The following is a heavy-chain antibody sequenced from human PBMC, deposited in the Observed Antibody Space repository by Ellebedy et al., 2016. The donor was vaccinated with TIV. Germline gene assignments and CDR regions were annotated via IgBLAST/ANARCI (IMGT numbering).Heavy chain of an antibody. D-gene: IGHD6-19*01. J-gene: IGHJ6*02. CDR2: IYNSGST. Sequence: MPSETLSLTCTVSGGSITGHYWSWIRQPPGKGLEWIGYIYNSGSTDYNPSLKSRVTISQDTSKSQFSLQLSSVAAADTAVYYCARGRPAVVGALNYGLDVWGQGTTVTVSS. CDR3: ARGRPAVVGALNYGLDV. CDR1: GGSITGHY. V-gene: IGHV4-59*11.